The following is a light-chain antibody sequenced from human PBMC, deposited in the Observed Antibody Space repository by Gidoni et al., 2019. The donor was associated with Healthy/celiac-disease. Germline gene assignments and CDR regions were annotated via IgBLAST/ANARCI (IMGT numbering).Light chain of an antibody. CDR3: QQYGSSIT. V-gene: IGKV3-20*01. Sequence: IVLTQSPGTLSLSPGERATLSCRASQSVSSSYLAWYQQKPCQPPRLLIYGASSRATGLPSRFSGSGSGTDFTLTISRLEPEDFAVYYCQQYGSSITFGQGTQLEIK. CDR1: QSVSSSY. CDR2: GAS. J-gene: IGKJ5*01.